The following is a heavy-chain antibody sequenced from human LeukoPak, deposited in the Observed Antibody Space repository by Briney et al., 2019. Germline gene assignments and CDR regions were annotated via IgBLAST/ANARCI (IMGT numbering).Heavy chain of an antibody. Sequence: PGESLSLTCAASGFSVSSNYMSWVRQAPGKGLEWVGAMYSGGSTYYAASVKGRFTISRDNSKNTLYLQMNSLRAEDTAVYYCAGSAWEGQWLAETYWGQGTLVSVSS. CDR3: AGSAWEGQWLAETY. CDR1: GFSVSSNY. D-gene: IGHD6-19*01. V-gene: IGHV3-66*01. J-gene: IGHJ4*02. CDR2: MYSGGST.